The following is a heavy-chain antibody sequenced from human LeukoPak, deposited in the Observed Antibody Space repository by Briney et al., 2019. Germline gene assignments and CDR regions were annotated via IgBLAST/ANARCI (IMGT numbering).Heavy chain of an antibody. Sequence: SETLSLTCTVSGGSISSSSYYWGWIRQPPGKGLEWIGSIYYSGSTYYNPPLKSRVTISVDTSKNQFSLKLSSVTAADTAVYYCARHASVTMIVVVSMGAFDIWGQGTMVTVSS. J-gene: IGHJ3*02. CDR1: GGSISSSSYY. CDR2: IYYSGST. D-gene: IGHD3-22*01. V-gene: IGHV4-39*01. CDR3: ARHASVTMIVVVSMGAFDI.